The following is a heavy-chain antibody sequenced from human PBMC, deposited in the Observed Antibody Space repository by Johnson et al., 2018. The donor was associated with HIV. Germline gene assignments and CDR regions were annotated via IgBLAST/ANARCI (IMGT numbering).Heavy chain of an antibody. CDR2: ISYDGSNK. Sequence: QVQLVESGGGVVQPGRSLRLSCAASGFTFSTYGMHWVRQAPGKGMEWVAVISYDGSNKYYADSVKGRFTISRDNSKNTVYLQMNSLRAEDTAVYYCARESSSSSGAFDIWGQGTMVTVSS. J-gene: IGHJ3*02. CDR3: ARESSSSSGAFDI. D-gene: IGHD6-6*01. V-gene: IGHV3-30*03. CDR1: GFTFSTYG.